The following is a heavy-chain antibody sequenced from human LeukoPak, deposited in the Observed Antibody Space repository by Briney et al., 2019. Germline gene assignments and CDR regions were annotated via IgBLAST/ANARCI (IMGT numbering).Heavy chain of an antibody. CDR1: GYTFTGYY. CDR3: ARGRGIAARPRGRWFDP. J-gene: IGHJ5*02. Sequence: ASVKVSCKASGYTFTGYYMHWVRQAPGQGLEWMGWINPNSGGTNYAQKFQGRVTMTRDTSISTAYMELSRLRSDNTAVYYCARGRGIAARPRGRWFDPWGQGTLVTVSS. V-gene: IGHV1-2*02. D-gene: IGHD6-6*01. CDR2: INPNSGGT.